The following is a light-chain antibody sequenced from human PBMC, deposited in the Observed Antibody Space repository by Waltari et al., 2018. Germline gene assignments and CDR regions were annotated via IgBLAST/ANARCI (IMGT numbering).Light chain of an antibody. V-gene: IGLV1-44*01. CDR2: SND. CDR3: AAWDDSINGPA. J-gene: IGLJ3*02. CDR1: ASHIDRHV. Sequence: QSVLTQPHSASGAPGQTVAISCSGSASHIDRHVATCYQQFTGTAPKHLIHSNDQRPSGVPGRFSGSKSGTSASLAISGLQSEDEAHYYCAAWDDSINGPAFGGGTKLTVL.